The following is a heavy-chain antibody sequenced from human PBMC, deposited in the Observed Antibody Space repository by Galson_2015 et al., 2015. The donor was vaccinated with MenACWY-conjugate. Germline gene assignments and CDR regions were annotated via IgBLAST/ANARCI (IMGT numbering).Heavy chain of an antibody. D-gene: IGHD2-2*02. CDR3: ARVKTPALYCSSTSCYTEGGMDV. J-gene: IGHJ6*02. CDR2: IIPIFGTA. CDR1: GGTFSSYA. V-gene: IGHV1-69*13. Sequence: SVKVSCKASGGTFSSYAISWVRQAPGQGLEWMGGIIPIFGTANYAQKFQGRVTITADESTSTAYMELSSLRSEDTAVYYRARVKTPALYCSSTSCYTEGGMDVWGQGTTVTVSS.